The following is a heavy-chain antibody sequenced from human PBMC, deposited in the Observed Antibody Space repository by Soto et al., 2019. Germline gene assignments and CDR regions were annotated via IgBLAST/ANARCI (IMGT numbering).Heavy chain of an antibody. J-gene: IGHJ6*02. CDR2: ISYDGSQK. V-gene: IGHV3-30*18. Sequence: GGSLRLSCAASGFSFSSYGMHWVRQAPGKGLEWVALISYDGSQKYSADSVQGRFTISRDNSKSTLYLQMNSLRGEDTAVYYCAKDLVGGVRYYYGMDVWGQGTTVTVSS. D-gene: IGHD1-26*01. CDR3: AKDLVGGVRYYYGMDV. CDR1: GFSFSSYG.